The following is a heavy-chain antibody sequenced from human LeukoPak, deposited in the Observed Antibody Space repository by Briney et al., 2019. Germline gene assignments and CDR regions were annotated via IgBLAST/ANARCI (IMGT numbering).Heavy chain of an antibody. D-gene: IGHD2-15*01. CDR1: GFTFSNYW. CDR3: ARDPRVGYCSDSNCQGGYNYFDH. CDR2: IKQDESEK. V-gene: IGHV3-7*01. Sequence: GGSLRLSCAASGFTFSNYWMSWVRQAPGKGLEWVANIKQDESEKYNVYSVKGRFTISRDNARNSLYMQMNRLRAEVTAVYYCARDPRVGYCSDSNCQGGYNYFDHWGQGTLVTVTS. J-gene: IGHJ5*02.